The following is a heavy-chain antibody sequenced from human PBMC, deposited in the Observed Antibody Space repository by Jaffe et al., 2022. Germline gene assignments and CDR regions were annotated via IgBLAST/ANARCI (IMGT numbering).Heavy chain of an antibody. V-gene: IGHV4-38-2*01. CDR2: IYHSGST. Sequence: QVQLQESGPGLVKPSETLSLTCAVSGYSISSGYYWGWIRQPPGKGLEWIGSIYHSGSTYYNPSLKSRVTISVDTSKNQFSLKLSSVTAADTAVYYCARHSGGYANIYWGQGTLVTVSS. CDR3: ARHSGGYANIY. J-gene: IGHJ4*02. D-gene: IGHD6-19*01. CDR1: GYSISSGYY.